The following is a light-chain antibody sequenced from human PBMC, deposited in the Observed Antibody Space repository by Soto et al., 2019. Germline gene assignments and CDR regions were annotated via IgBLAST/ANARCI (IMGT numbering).Light chain of an antibody. V-gene: IGKV1-33*01. CDR3: RQYDSIPLT. J-gene: IGKJ4*01. Sequence: DIQMTQAPSSLSARVGDRITITCQASQDVGVYLDWYQQKPGKAPKVLIYDASSLKTEVPSRLSGRGSGTLFTLTISSLQPEDFANYYCRQYDSIPLTCGGGTKVAIK. CDR2: DAS. CDR1: QDVGVY.